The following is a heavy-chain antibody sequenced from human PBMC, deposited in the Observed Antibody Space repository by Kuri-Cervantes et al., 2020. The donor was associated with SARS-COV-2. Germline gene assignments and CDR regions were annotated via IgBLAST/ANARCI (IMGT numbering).Heavy chain of an antibody. CDR3: ARWSGSVYFDY. J-gene: IGHJ4*02. D-gene: IGHD3-3*01. Sequence: LRLSCSVSGGSISSGAYSWTWIRQPPGKGLEWIGYMYHSGRSYYNPSLKSRVTISVDRSKNQFSLNLSSVTAADTAVYYCARWSGSVYFDYWGQGTLVTVSS. CDR2: MYHSGRS. V-gene: IGHV4-30-2*01. CDR1: GGSISSGAYS.